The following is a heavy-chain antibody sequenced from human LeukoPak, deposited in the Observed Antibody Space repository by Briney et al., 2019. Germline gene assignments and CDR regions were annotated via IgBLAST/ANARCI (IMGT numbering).Heavy chain of an antibody. J-gene: IGHJ4*02. D-gene: IGHD3-22*01. CDR3: ARTFYEYYYDSSGYYLLYFDY. CDR2: IYYSGST. V-gene: IGHV4-59*01. Sequence: SETLSLTCTVPGGSISSYYWSWLRQPPGKGLEWIGYIYYSGSTNYNPSLKSRVTISVDTSKNQFSLKLSSVTAADTAVYYCARTFYEYYYDSSGYYLLYFDYWGQGTLVTVSS. CDR1: GGSISSYY.